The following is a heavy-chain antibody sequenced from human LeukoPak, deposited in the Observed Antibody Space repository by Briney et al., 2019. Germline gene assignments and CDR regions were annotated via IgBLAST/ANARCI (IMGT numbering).Heavy chain of an antibody. CDR3: ARVYVSSGSHLDY. V-gene: IGHV3-11*04. CDR1: GFTFSDYH. D-gene: IGHD3-10*01. J-gene: IGHJ4*02. CDR2: ISGRGDTV. Sequence: GGSLRLSCAVTGFTFSDYHMGWIRQAPGKGLEWLSYISGRGDTVYSADSVKGRFTISRDNAKNSLYLQMDSLRDEDTAVYYCARVYVSSGSHLDYWGQGTLVTVSS.